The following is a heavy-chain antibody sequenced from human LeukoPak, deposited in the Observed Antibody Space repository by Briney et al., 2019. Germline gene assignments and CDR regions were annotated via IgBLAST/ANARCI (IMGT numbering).Heavy chain of an antibody. J-gene: IGHJ6*02. D-gene: IGHD6-13*01. CDR3: ARLSHIAEAGAYSYHSLTI. CDR1: GGSISDNS. V-gene: IGHV4-59*08. CDR2: IHYTGST. Sequence: SETLSLTCSVTGGSISDNSWSWIRRPPGKGLECIDHIHYTGSTDYNPSLKSRVTLSLDTPKNQFYLTVSSVTAADTAVYYCARLSHIAEAGAYSYHSLTIWSQGTTVTVSS.